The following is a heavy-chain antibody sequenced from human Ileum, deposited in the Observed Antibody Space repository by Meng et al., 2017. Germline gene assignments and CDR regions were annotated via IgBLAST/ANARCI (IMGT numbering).Heavy chain of an antibody. CDR2: SHKTGGS. J-gene: IGHJ5*02. CDR3: AIGWGWTADH. Sequence: QLQLQESGPGLVNPSETLFLTCSVSGGSITNYYLIWIRQSPGKGLEWLGNSHKTGGSNDNPSLSSRLTIWMDTSNNQFSLELTSLTAADTALYYCAIGWGWTADHWGQGILVTVSS. CDR1: GGSITNYY. D-gene: IGHD3-10*01. V-gene: IGHV4-59*03.